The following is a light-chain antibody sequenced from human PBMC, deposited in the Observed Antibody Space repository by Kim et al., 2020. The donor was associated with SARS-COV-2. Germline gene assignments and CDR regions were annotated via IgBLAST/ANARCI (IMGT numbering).Light chain of an antibody. Sequence: SVSPGERTTLSCRARQSASSNVAWYQQKRGQAPRLLISGASTRATGIPARFSGSGSGTEFTLTISSLQSEDFAIYYCQQYNNWPGSFGQGTKLEI. CDR3: QQYNNWPGS. CDR2: GAS. CDR1: QSASSN. V-gene: IGKV3-15*01. J-gene: IGKJ2*04.